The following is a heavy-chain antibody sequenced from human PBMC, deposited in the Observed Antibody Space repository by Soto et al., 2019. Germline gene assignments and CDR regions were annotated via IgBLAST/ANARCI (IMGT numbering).Heavy chain of an antibody. CDR2: ISTSGATR. CDR3: ARFFGSGFDY. J-gene: IGHJ4*02. D-gene: IGHD6-19*01. Sequence: EVQLVESGGGLVQPGGSLRLSCVASGFTFSTDSMNWVRQAPGKGLEWVAHISTSGATRYYADSVKGRFTISRDNAKTSLYPPMDSLGNEDTAVYYCARFFGSGFDYWGQGTLVTVSS. V-gene: IGHV3-48*02. CDR1: GFTFSTDS.